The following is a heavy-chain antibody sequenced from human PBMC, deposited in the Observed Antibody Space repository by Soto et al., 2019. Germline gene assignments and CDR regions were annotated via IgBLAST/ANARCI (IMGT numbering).Heavy chain of an antibody. CDR2: ISYTGSTI. CDR3: ARGLRIYYDRSGLHY. V-gene: IGHV3-48*03. D-gene: IGHD3-22*01. J-gene: IGHJ4*02. CDR1: VFTFINYE. Sequence: GGSLRLSCASSVFTFINYEMNWVRQTPGKGLEWVSYISYTGSTIYYADSVRGRFTISRDNSKNSLYLQMNSLRAEDTAVYYCARGLRIYYDRSGLHYWGQGTLVTVSS.